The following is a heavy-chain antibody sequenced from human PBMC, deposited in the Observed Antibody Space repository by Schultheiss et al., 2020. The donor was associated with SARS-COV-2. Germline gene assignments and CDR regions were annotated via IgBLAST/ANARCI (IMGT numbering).Heavy chain of an antibody. V-gene: IGHV3-11*01. D-gene: IGHD4-11*01. CDR3: AREEGYYSNYVRGGY. J-gene: IGHJ4*02. CDR2: ISSSSSTI. Sequence: GGSLRLSCAASGFTVSSNYMSWVRQAPGKGLEWVSYISSSSSTIYYADSVKGRFTISRDNAKNSLYLQMNSLRAEDTAVYYCAREEGYYSNYVRGGYWGQGTLVTVSS. CDR1: GFTVSSNY.